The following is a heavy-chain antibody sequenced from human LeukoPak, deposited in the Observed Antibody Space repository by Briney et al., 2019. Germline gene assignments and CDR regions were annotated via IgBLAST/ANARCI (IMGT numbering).Heavy chain of an antibody. Sequence: SETLSLTCTVSGGSISSYYWSWIRQPPGKGLEWIGYIYYSGNTNYNPSLKSRVTISLDTSKNQFSLKLNSVTAADTAVYYCARGVVAAAGRTFDFWGQGTLVTVSS. CDR1: GGSISSYY. CDR2: IYYSGNT. CDR3: ARGVVAAAGRTFDF. J-gene: IGHJ4*02. D-gene: IGHD6-13*01. V-gene: IGHV4-59*01.